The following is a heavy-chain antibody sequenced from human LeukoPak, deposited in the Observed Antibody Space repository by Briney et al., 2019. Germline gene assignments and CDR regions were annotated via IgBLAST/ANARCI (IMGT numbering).Heavy chain of an antibody. Sequence: PGGSLRLSCAASGFTVSSNYMSWVRQAPGKGLEWIGEINHSGSTNYNPSLKSRVTISVDTSKNQFSLKLSSVTAADTAVYYCARGSRWGLRLGELSFPYFDYWGQGTLVTVSS. CDR1: GFTVSSNY. CDR3: ARGSRWGLRLGELSFPYFDY. CDR2: INHSGST. D-gene: IGHD3-16*02. V-gene: IGHV4-34*01. J-gene: IGHJ4*02.